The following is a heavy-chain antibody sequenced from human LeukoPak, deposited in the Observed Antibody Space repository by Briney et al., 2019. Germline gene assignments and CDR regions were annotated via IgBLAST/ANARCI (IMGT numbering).Heavy chain of an antibody. Sequence: ASVKVSCKAAGYSFTTFHINWVRQAPGQGPEWMGWVNPDTGNTGFAQKFQGRVTITQNSSVTTVYKELSSLTSEDTAVYYCARRGLVAGIYDLVYGFDIWGQGTMVTVSS. CDR2: VNPDTGNT. J-gene: IGHJ3*02. CDR3: ARRGLVAGIYDLVYGFDI. CDR1: GYSFTTFH. D-gene: IGHD3/OR15-3a*01. V-gene: IGHV1-8*03.